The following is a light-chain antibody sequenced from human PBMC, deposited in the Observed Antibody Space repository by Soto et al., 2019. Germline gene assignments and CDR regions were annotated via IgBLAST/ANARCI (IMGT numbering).Light chain of an antibody. V-gene: IGLV1-47*01. CDR1: SSNIASNY. CDR3: AAWDDSGSGRV. CDR2: RNN. Sequence: QLVLTQPPSASGTPGQRVTISCSGSSSNIASNYVYWYQQLPGTAPKLLIYRNNQRPSGVPDRFSGSKSGTSASLAISGLRCEDAGEYYCAAWDDSGSGRVFGGGTKVTVL. J-gene: IGLJ3*02.